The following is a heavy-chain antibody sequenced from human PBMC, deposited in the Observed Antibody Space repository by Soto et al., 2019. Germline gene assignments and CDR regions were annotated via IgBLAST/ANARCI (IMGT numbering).Heavy chain of an antibody. CDR1: GGSFSGYT. CDR2: INAGGSA. V-gene: IGHV4-34*01. J-gene: IGHJ4*02. D-gene: IGHD2-15*01. CDR3: ARGLFSGTSSSGGWYFFDY. Sequence: QVQLQQWGAGLLKPSETLSLTCAVYGGSFSGYTWTWIRQSPGKGLEWIGQINAGGSANKKPSLKSRVTISVGTSNNEFFLDLTSVTAADTAVYYCARGLFSGTSSSGGWYFFDYWGQGTLVTVSS.